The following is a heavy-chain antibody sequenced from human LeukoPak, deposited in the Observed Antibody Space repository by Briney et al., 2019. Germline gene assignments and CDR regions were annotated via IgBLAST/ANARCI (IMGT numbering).Heavy chain of an antibody. V-gene: IGHV6-1*01. CDR3: ARDRPRYCSSTSCQSNNWFDP. CDR1: GDSVSSNSAA. J-gene: IGHJ5*02. Sequence: SQTLSLTCAISGDSVSSNSAAWNWIRQSPSRGLEWLGKTYYRSKWYNDYAVSVKSRITINPDTSKNQFSLQLNSVTPEDTAVYYCARDRPRYCSSTSCQSNNWFDPWGQGTLVTVSS. CDR2: TYYRSKWYN. D-gene: IGHD2-2*01.